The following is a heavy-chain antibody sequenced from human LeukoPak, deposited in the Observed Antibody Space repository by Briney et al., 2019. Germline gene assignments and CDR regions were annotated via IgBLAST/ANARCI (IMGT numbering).Heavy chain of an antibody. D-gene: IGHD6-19*01. CDR1: GGSISSYY. Sequence: SETLSLTCTVSGGSISSYYWSWIRQPPGKGLEWIGYIYYSGSTNYNPSLKSRVTISVDTSKNQFSLKLSSVTAADTAVYYCARVPRYSSGWYGLNAFDIWGQGTMVTVSS. V-gene: IGHV4-59*01. CDR3: ARVPRYSSGWYGLNAFDI. J-gene: IGHJ3*02. CDR2: IYYSGST.